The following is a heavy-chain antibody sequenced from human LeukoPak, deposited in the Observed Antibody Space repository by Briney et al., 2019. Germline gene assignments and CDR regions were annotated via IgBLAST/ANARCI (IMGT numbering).Heavy chain of an antibody. CDR2: ISAYNGNT. D-gene: IGHD1-26*01. CDR1: GYTFNSYG. V-gene: IGHV1-18*01. J-gene: IGHJ4*02. CDR3: ARGGGYPPYYYDY. Sequence: ASVKVSCKASGYTFNSYGLTWVRQAPGQGLEWMGWISAYNGNTDYAQKFQGRVTMTTDTSTNTAYMELRSLRSDDTAVYYCARGGGYPPYYYDYWGQGTLVTVSS.